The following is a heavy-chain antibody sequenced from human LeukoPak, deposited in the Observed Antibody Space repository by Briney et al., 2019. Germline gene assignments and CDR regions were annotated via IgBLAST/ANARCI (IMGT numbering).Heavy chain of an antibody. Sequence: PSETLSLTCAVYGGSFSGYYWSWIRQPPGKGLEWIGEINHSGSTNYNPSLKSRVTISVDTPKNQFSLKLSSVTAADTAVYYCARYYYDFWSGYYKSGDNNWFDPWGQGTLVTVSS. D-gene: IGHD3-3*01. CDR2: INHSGST. CDR3: ARYYYDFWSGYYKSGDNNWFDP. J-gene: IGHJ5*02. CDR1: GGSFSGYY. V-gene: IGHV4-34*01.